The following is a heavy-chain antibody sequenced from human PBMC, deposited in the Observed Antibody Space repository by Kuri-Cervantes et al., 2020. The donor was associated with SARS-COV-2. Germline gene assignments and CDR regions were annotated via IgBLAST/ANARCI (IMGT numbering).Heavy chain of an antibody. CDR3: ARTYSSSSLFYDY. J-gene: IGHJ4*02. V-gene: IGHV4-4*02. CDR1: GGSISSSNW. CDR2: IYHSGST. D-gene: IGHD6-6*01. Sequence: SETLSLTCAVSGGSISSSNWWSWVRQPPGKGLEWIGEIYHSGSTNYNPSLKSRVTISVDKSKNQFSLKLSSVTAADTAVYYWARTYSSSSLFYDYWGQGTLVTVSS.